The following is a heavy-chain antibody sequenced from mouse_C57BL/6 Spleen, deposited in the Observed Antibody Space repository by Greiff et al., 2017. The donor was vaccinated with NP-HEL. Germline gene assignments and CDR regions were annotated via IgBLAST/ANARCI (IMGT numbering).Heavy chain of an antibody. CDR1: GYTFTSYD. V-gene: IGHV1-85*01. CDR3: ARGDGSSWGPWFAY. J-gene: IGHJ3*01. D-gene: IGHD1-1*01. CDR2: IYPRDGST. Sequence: QVQLQQSGPELVKPGASVKLSCKASGYTFTSYDINWVKQRPGQGLEWIGWIYPRDGSTKYNEKFKGKATLTVDTSSSTAYMELHSLTSEDSAVYFCARGDGSSWGPWFAYWGQGTLVTVSA.